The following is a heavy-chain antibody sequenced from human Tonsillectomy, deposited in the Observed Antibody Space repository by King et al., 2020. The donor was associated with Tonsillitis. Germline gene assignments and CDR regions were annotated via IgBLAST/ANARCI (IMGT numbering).Heavy chain of an antibody. CDR3: AGHLTPPGVYYYYQYMDV. J-gene: IGHJ6*03. CDR1: GYSFTNYW. V-gene: IGHV5-51*01. CDR2: IYPGDSDT. Sequence: VQLVESGAEVKKPGESLKISCKCSGYSFTNYWIGWVRQMPGKGLEWMGIIYPGDSDTRYSPSFQGQVTISADKSISTAYLQWSSLKASDTAMYYCAGHLTPPGVYYYYQYMDVWGKGTTVTVSS.